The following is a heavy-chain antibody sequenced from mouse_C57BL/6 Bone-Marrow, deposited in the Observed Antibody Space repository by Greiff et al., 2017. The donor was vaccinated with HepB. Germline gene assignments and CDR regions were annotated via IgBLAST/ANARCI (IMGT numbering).Heavy chain of an antibody. D-gene: IGHD2-3*01. CDR3: ARIYDGYYKDFDY. V-gene: IGHV1-42*01. CDR1: GYSFTGYC. Sequence: VQLQQSGPELVKPGASVKISCKASGYSFTGYCMNWVKQSPEKSLEWIGEINPSTGGTTYNQKFKAKATLTVDKSSSTAYMQLKSLTSEDSAVYYCARIYDGYYKDFDYWGQGTTLTVSS. J-gene: IGHJ2*01. CDR2: INPSTGGT.